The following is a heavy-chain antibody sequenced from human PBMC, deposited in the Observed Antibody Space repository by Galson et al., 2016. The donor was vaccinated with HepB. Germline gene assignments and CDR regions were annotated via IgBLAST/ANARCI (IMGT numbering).Heavy chain of an antibody. V-gene: IGHV4-34*01. CDR3: ARVSYGGLGDLSFYFQH. Sequence: LRLSCAASGFTFSHAWMSWVRQAPGKGLEWIGEINHSGSTNYNPSLKSRVTISVDTSKKQFSLKMTSVTAADTAVYYCARVSYGGLGDLSFYFQHWGQGTLVTVSS. CDR2: INHSGST. D-gene: IGHD3-16*02. CDR1: GFTFSHAW. J-gene: IGHJ1*01.